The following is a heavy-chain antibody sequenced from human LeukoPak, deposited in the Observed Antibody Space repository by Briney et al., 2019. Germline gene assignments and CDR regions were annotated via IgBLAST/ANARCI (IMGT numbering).Heavy chain of an antibody. CDR2: ISSSSSYI. D-gene: IGHD1-26*01. CDR1: GFTFSSYS. CDR3: ARDSGSYSHGYAFDI. J-gene: IGHJ3*02. V-gene: IGHV3-21*01. Sequence: KTGGSLRLSCAASGFTFSSYSMNWVRQAPGKGLEWVSSISSSSSYIYYADSVKGRFTISRDNAKNSLYLQMNSLRAEDTAVYYCARDSGSYSHGYAFDIWGQGTMVTVSS.